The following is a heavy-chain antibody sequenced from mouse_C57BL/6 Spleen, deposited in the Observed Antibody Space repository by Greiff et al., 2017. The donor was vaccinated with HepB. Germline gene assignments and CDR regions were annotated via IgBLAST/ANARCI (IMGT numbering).Heavy chain of an antibody. J-gene: IGHJ2*01. CDR3: ARVRYYGSSLDY. CDR2: INPNNGGT. V-gene: IGHV1-22*01. CDR1: GYTFTDYN. D-gene: IGHD1-1*01. Sequence: VQLKESGPELVKPGASVKMSCKASGYTFTDYNMHWVKQSHGKSLEWIGYINPNNGGTSYNQKFKGKATLTVNKSSSTAYMELRSLTSEDSAVYYCARVRYYGSSLDYWGQGTTLTVSS.